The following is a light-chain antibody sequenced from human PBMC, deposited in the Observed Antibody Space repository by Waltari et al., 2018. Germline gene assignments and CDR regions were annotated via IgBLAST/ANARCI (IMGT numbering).Light chain of an antibody. CDR3: HTWGSGLHV. Sequence: QLVLTQSPSASASLGASVKLTCTLDSGHSLYAIVWHQQQPEKGPRYLMKGNRDGTITKGDGIPDRLSGSTSGAERYLTISGLQSEDEAEYYCHTWGSGLHVFGGGTKLTVL. CDR2: GNRDGTI. V-gene: IGLV4-69*01. J-gene: IGLJ3*02. CDR1: SGHSLYA.